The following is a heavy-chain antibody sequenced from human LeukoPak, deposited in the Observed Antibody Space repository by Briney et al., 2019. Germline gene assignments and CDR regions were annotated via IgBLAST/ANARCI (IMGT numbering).Heavy chain of an antibody. D-gene: IGHD5-24*01. J-gene: IGHJ4*02. CDR1: GFTFSSYA. V-gene: IGHV3-23*01. CDR2: LGGSGVST. CDR3: AKRGSNYNFDY. Sequence: GGSLRLSCAASGFTFSSYAMSWVRQAPGKGLEWVSVLGGSGVSTYYADSVKGRFTISRDNSKNILYLQMNSLRAEDTAVYYCAKRGSNYNFDYWGQRTLVTVSS.